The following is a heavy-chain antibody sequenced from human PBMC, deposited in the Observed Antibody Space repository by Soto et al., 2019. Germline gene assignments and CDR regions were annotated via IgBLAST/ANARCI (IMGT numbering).Heavy chain of an antibody. D-gene: IGHD3-3*01. CDR1: GGSISSGGYS. CDR3: ARDRGITIFGVVGWFDP. V-gene: IGHV4-30-2*01. J-gene: IGHJ5*02. CDR2: IYHSGST. Sequence: SETLSLTCAVSGGSISSGGYSWSWIRQPPGKGLEWIGYIYHSGSTYYNPSLKSRVTISVDRSKNQFSLKLSSVTAADTAVYYCARDRGITIFGVVGWFDPWGQGTLVTV.